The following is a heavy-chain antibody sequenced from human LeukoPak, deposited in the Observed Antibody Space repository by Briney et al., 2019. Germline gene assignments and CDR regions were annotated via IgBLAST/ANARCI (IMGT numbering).Heavy chain of an antibody. V-gene: IGHV3-23*01. J-gene: IGHJ5*02. CDR3: AKPRAMTTGVGRYFDL. CDR1: GFTFTSYA. Sequence: QLGGSLRLSCGASGFTFTSYAMSWIRQAPGKGLEWVSAISGGGENTYYGDSVKGRFTISRDNSKNTLYLQMNSLRAEDTATYYCAKPRAMTTGVGRYFDLWGQGTLVTVSS. CDR2: ISGGGENT. D-gene: IGHD1-1*01.